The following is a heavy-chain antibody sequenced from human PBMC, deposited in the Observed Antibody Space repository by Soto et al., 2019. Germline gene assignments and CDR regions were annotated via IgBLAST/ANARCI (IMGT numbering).Heavy chain of an antibody. CDR3: ARDRVYTGGSDADY. CDR1: GYPFSNYA. Sequence: QVHLVQSGAGVRRPGSSVRVAGRPPGYPFSNYAISWVRQAPGQGLKWTGWFNPGSGYTNSAHDRVTMTKDASTYTAYLEVTSLRSDDTAIYYCARDRVYTGGSDADYWGQGTLVTVSS. J-gene: IGHJ4*02. CDR2: FNPGSGYT. D-gene: IGHD2-8*02. V-gene: IGHV1-18*01.